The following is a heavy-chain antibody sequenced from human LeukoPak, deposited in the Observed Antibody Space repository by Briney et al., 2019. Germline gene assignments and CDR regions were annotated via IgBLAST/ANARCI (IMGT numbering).Heavy chain of an antibody. CDR2: MNPNSGNT. J-gene: IGHJ5*02. V-gene: IGHV1-8*03. CDR3: ARMDHHGGRDNWFDP. D-gene: IGHD2-15*01. Sequence: GASVKVSCKASGYTFTSYDINWVRQATGQRLEWMGWMNPNSGNTGYAQKFQGRVTITRNTSISTAYMELSSLTSEDTAVYYCARMDHHGGRDNWFDPWGQGTLVTVSS. CDR1: GYTFTSYD.